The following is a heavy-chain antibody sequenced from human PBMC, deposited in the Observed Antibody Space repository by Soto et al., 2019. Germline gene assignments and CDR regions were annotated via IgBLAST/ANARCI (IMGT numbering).Heavy chain of an antibody. V-gene: IGHV3-48*02. J-gene: IGHJ6*02. CDR3: ARANYGGSQPTSGGMDV. D-gene: IGHD2-15*01. CDR1: GFTFSSYS. CDR2: ISGRGTTT. Sequence: GGSLRLSCAASGFTFSSYSMNWVRQAPGKGLEWVSFISGRGTTTYYADSVKGRFTISRDNAKNSLYLQVNSLRDEDTAVYYCARANYGGSQPTSGGMDVWGQGTTVTVSS.